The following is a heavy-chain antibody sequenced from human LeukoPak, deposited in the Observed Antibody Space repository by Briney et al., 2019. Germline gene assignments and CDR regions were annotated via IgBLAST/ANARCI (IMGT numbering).Heavy chain of an antibody. V-gene: IGHV3-23*01. D-gene: IGHD6-13*01. CDR1: GFTFSSYA. Sequence: PGGSLRLSCAASGFTFSSYAMSWVRQAPGKGLEWVSAISGSGGSTYYADSVKGRFTISRDNSKNTLYLQMNSLRAEDTAVYYCAKDGNVAAVGTGDYYYYGMDVWGQGTTVTVSS. J-gene: IGHJ6*02. CDR3: AKDGNVAAVGTGDYYYYGMDV. CDR2: ISGSGGST.